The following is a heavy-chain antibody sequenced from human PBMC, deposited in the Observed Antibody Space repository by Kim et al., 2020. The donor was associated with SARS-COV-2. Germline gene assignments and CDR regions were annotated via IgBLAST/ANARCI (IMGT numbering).Heavy chain of an antibody. V-gene: IGHV3-9*01. D-gene: IGHD5-18*01. CDR2: ISWNSGSI. CDR1: GFTFDDYA. J-gene: IGHJ5*02. Sequence: GGSLRLSCAASGFTFDDYAMHWVRQAPGKGLEWVSGISWNSGSIGYADSVKGRFTISRDNAKNSLYLQMNSLRAEDTALYYCAPGRGYSYGSQFDPWGQGTLVTVSS. CDR3: APGRGYSYGSQFDP.